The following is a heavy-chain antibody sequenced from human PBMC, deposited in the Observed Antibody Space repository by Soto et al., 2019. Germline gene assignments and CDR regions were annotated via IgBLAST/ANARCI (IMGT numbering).Heavy chain of an antibody. CDR1: GYTFTDYD. Sequence: QAQVVQSRAEVKKPGASVKVSCKTSGYTFTDYDINWVRQAPGQGLEWMGWVSPDNGNAGYAQHFQGRVTLTSDTSISTAYMELSSLTSEDTAVYYCEVTTGYWGQGTMVTVSS. V-gene: IGHV1-8*01. J-gene: IGHJ4*02. D-gene: IGHD2-21*02. CDR2: VSPDNGNA. CDR3: EVTTGY.